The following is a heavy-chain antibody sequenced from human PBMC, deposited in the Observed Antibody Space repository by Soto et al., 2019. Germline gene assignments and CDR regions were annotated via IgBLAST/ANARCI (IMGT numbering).Heavy chain of an antibody. CDR1: GGSINSSNW. CDR3: AMRDTVMGGQNFDY. J-gene: IGHJ4*02. CDR2: IYHSGST. V-gene: IGHV4-4*02. D-gene: IGHD5-18*01. Sequence: QVQLQESGPGLVKPSGTLSLTCAVSGGSINSSNWWSWVRQPPGKGLEWIGEIYHSGSTNYNPSLKGRVTISVDKSKNQFSLKLSSVTAADTAVYYCAMRDTVMGGQNFDYWGQGTLVTVSS.